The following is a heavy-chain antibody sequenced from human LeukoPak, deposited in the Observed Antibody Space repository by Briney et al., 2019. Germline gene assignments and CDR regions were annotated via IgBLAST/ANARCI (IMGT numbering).Heavy chain of an antibody. CDR2: IYSGGST. J-gene: IGHJ4*02. D-gene: IGHD6-13*01. CDR1: GFTVSSNY. V-gene: IGHV3-53*01. CDR3: ARLGVLAAAALDY. Sequence: GGSLRLSCAASGFTVSSNYMSWVRQAPGKGLEWVSVIYSGGSTYYADSVKGRFTISRDNSKNTLYLQMNSLRAEDTAVYYCARLGVLAAAALDYWGQGTLVTVSS.